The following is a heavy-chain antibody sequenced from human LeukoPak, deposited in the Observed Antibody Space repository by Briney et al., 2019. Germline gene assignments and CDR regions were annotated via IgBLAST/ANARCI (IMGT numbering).Heavy chain of an antibody. CDR2: ISSSSNYI. CDR1: GFTFSSYS. V-gene: IGHV3-21*01. CDR3: ARSVGGVIGRYYFDY. Sequence: PGGTLRLSCAASGFTFSSYSMNWVRQAPGKGLEWVSSISSSSNYIYYADSVKGRFTISRDNAKNSLYLQMNSLRAEDTAVYYCARSVGGVIGRYYFDYWGQGTLVTVSS. J-gene: IGHJ4*02. D-gene: IGHD3-16*02.